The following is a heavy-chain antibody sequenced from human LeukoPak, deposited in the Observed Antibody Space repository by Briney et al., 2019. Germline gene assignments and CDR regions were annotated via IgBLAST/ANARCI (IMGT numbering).Heavy chain of an antibody. CDR2: IKQDGSEK. J-gene: IGHJ4*02. D-gene: IGHD3-10*01. V-gene: IGHV3-7*01. CDR1: GFTFGTFA. CDR3: ARDPSYYYGSGRAFDY. Sequence: GGSLRLSCAASGFTFGTFAMSWVRQAPGKGLEWVANIKQDGSEKYYVDSVKGRFTISRDNAKNSLYLQMNSLRAEDTAVYYCARDPSYYYGSGRAFDYWGQGTLVTVSS.